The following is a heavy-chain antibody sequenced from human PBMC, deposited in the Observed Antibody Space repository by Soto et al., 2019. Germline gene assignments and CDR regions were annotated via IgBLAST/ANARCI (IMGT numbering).Heavy chain of an antibody. CDR2: IYYSGST. Sequence: PSETLSLTCTVSGGSISSYYWSWIRQPPGKGLEWIGYIYYSGSTNYNPSLKSRVTISVDTSKNQFSLKLSSVTAADTAVYYCARGYCSGGSCYARLWDYWGQGTLVTVSS. CDR3: ARGYCSGGSCYARLWDY. D-gene: IGHD2-15*01. V-gene: IGHV4-59*01. J-gene: IGHJ4*02. CDR1: GGSISSYY.